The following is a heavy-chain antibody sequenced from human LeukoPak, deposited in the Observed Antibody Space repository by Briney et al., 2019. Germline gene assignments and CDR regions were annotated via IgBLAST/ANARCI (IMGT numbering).Heavy chain of an antibody. CDR1: GFSFSSYA. V-gene: IGHV3-23*01. Sequence: PGGSLRLSCAASGFSFSSYAIHWVRQAPGKGLEWVSSIVGSGGTTYYADSVKGRFTISRDNSKNTLYLQMNSLRAEDTALYYCAKYGENSLFDYWGQGTLVTVSS. CDR3: AKYGENSLFDY. D-gene: IGHD7-27*01. J-gene: IGHJ4*02. CDR2: IVGSGGTT.